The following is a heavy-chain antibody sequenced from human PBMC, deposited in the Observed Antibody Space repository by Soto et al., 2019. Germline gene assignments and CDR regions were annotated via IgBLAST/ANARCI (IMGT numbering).Heavy chain of an antibody. J-gene: IGHJ5*02. CDR1: GGSINSSSYF. CDR2: IYYSGST. V-gene: IGHV4-39*01. CDR3: ARHYSSGSRNWFDP. D-gene: IGHD6-19*01. Sequence: TLSLTCSVSGGSINSSSYFWGWVRQPPGKGLEWIGSIYYSGSTYYNPSLRSRVTISVDTSKNQFSLKLSSVTAADTAVFYCARHYSSGSRNWFDPWGQGTLVTVSS.